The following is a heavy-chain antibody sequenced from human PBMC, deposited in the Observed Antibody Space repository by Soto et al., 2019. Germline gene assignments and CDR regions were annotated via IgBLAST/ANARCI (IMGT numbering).Heavy chain of an antibody. Sequence: GSLRLSCAASGFTVSGKYMTWVRQAPGKGLEWVSVIYTGGDTYYADSAKDRFTISRHNSMNTLYLQMNTVRPEDTAVYYCAKGDYASKYGMDVWGQGTTVTVSS. CDR2: IYTGGDT. J-gene: IGHJ6*02. D-gene: IGHD2-2*01. CDR1: GFTVSGKY. CDR3: AKGDYASKYGMDV. V-gene: IGHV3-53*04.